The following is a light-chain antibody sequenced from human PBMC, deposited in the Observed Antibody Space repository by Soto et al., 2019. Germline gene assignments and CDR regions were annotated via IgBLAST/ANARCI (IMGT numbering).Light chain of an antibody. CDR1: QSVNGGH. V-gene: IGKV3-15*01. Sequence: EIVMTQSPATLSVSPGERATLSCRASQSVNGGHLAWFQQKPGQAPRLLIYGASTRAAGIPAGFSGSGSGTEFTLTISSLQSEDFEVYFCQQYNKWPITFGQGTRLEIK. J-gene: IGKJ5*01. CDR2: GAS. CDR3: QQYNKWPIT.